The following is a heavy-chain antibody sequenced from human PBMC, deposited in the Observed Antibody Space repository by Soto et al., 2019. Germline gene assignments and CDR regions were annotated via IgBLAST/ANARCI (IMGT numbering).Heavy chain of an antibody. Sequence: SLRLSCAASGFTFSSYAMGWVRQAPGKGLEWVSAISGSGGSTYYADSVKGRFTISRDNSKNTLYLQMNSLRAEDTAVYYCAKDLSVGNNWFDPWGQGTLVTVSS. CDR1: GFTFSSYA. CDR3: AKDLSVGNNWFDP. J-gene: IGHJ5*02. D-gene: IGHD6-19*01. V-gene: IGHV3-23*01. CDR2: ISGSGGST.